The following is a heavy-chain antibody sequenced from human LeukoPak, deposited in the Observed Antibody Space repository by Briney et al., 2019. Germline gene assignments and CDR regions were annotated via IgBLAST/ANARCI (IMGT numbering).Heavy chain of an antibody. D-gene: IGHD6-6*01. V-gene: IGHV3-21*01. CDR1: GFTFSSYS. J-gene: IGHJ4*02. Sequence: PGGSLRLSCTASGFTFSSYSMNWVRQAPGKGLEWVSSISSSSSYIYYADSVKVRFTISRDNAKNSLYLQMNSLRAEDTAVYYCARSHLSARPIFDYWGQGTLVTVSS. CDR2: ISSSSSYI. CDR3: ARSHLSARPIFDY.